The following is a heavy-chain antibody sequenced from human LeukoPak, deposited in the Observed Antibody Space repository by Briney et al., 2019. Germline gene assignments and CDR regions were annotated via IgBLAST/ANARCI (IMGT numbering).Heavy chain of an antibody. CDR2: IIPIFGTA. CDR1: GGTFSSYA. D-gene: IGHD2-21*02. V-gene: IGHV1-69*13. J-gene: IGHJ5*02. Sequence: SVKVSCKASGGTFSSYAISWVRQAPGQGLEWMGGIIPIFGTATYAQKFQGRVTITADESTSTAYMELSSLRSEDTAVYYCARDHAYCGGDCYNWFDPWGQGTLVTVSS. CDR3: ARDHAYCGGDCYNWFDP.